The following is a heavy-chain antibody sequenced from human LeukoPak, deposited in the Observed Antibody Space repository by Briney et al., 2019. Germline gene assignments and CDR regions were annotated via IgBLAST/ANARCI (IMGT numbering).Heavy chain of an antibody. CDR1: GFTFTNYD. CDR2: MNPINGNT. Sequence: ASVKVSCKATGFTFTNYDINWVRQATGQGLEWMGWMNPINGNTGYAQKFQGRVTMTRNTSISTAYMELSSLRSEDTAVYYCARDNSYGLDYWGQGTLVTVSS. J-gene: IGHJ4*02. CDR3: ARDNSYGLDY. V-gene: IGHV1-8*01. D-gene: IGHD5-18*01.